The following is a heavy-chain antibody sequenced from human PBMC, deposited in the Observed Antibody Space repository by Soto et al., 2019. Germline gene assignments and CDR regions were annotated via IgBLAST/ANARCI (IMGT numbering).Heavy chain of an antibody. J-gene: IGHJ1*01. V-gene: IGHV3-30*18. Sequence: QVQLVESGGGVVQPGRSLRLSCAASGFTFSSYGMHWVRQAPGKGLEWVAVISYDGSNKYYADSVKGRFTISRDNSKNTLYLQMNSLRAEDTAVYYCAKDQVAVAVNYFQHWGQGTLVTVSS. CDR1: GFTFSSYG. CDR3: AKDQVAVAVNYFQH. D-gene: IGHD6-19*01. CDR2: ISYDGSNK.